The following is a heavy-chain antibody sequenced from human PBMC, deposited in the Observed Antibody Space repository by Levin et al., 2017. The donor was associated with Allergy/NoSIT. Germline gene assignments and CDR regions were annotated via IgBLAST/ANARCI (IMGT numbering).Heavy chain of an antibody. Sequence: ETLSLTCAASGFTFSSSAMSWVRQAPGKGLEWVSAVDGGGGRTWYADSVRGRFTISRDNSKNTVCLQMNSLRAEDTAVYYCAKEGSGSYSENWGQGTLVTVSS. CDR1: GFTFSSSA. D-gene: IGHD1-26*01. J-gene: IGHJ4*02. V-gene: IGHV3-23*01. CDR2: VDGGGGRT. CDR3: AKEGSGSYSEN.